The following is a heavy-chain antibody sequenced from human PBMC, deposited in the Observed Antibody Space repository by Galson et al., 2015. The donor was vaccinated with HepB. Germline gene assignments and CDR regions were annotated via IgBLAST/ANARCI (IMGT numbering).Heavy chain of an antibody. Sequence: QSGAEVKKPGESLKISCKGSGYSFTSYWIGWVRQMPGKGLEWMGIIYPGDSDTRYSPSFQGQVTISADKSISTAYLQWSSLKASDSALYYCATYHSYDSSGPGDWGQGTLVTVSS. CDR1: GYSFTSYW. V-gene: IGHV5-51*03. CDR2: IYPGDSDT. D-gene: IGHD3-22*01. CDR3: ATYHSYDSSGPGD. J-gene: IGHJ4*02.